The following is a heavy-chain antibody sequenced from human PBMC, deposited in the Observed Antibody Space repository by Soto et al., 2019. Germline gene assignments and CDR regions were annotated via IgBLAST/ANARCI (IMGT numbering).Heavy chain of an antibody. CDR1: GFTFNDYA. Sequence: EVQLVESGGDLVQPGRSLRLSCAASGFTFNDYAMHWVRQAPGKGLEWVSGISWNSGNIGYADSVKGRFTISRDNAKNSLYLQMNSLRAEDTALYYCAIFRTVTTPFDDWGQGTLVTVSS. CDR3: AIFRTVTTPFDD. CDR2: ISWNSGNI. V-gene: IGHV3-9*01. D-gene: IGHD4-17*01. J-gene: IGHJ4*02.